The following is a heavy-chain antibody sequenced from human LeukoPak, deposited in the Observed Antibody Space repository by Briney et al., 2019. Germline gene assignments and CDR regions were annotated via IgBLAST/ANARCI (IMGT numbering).Heavy chain of an antibody. CDR3: ETAGNYRFDY. V-gene: IGHV3-74*01. D-gene: IGHD1-7*01. CDR1: GITFSTTW. CDR2: MNGDGSTT. Sequence: GGSLRLSCAASGITFSTTWMHWVRQAPGKGLVWVSRMNGDGSTTNYADSVKGRCTISRDNAKNTLYLEMNSLSAEDTAVYYCETAGNYRFDYWGQGTLVTVSS. J-gene: IGHJ4*02.